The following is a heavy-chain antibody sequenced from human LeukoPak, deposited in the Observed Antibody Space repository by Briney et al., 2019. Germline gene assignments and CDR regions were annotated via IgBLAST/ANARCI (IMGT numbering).Heavy chain of an antibody. V-gene: IGHV4-4*09. J-gene: IGHJ5*01. CDR3: ARLPDRSIWLDF. CDR2: ISGSRNT. Sequence: SETLSLTYSVSGGSISTYYWSWIRQPPGKGLEWIGYISGSRNTNYSPSLKSRVTMSVDTSKNQFSLRLRSVTAADTAVYYCARLPDRSIWLDFWGRGTLVTVSS. CDR1: GGSISTYY. D-gene: IGHD6-13*01.